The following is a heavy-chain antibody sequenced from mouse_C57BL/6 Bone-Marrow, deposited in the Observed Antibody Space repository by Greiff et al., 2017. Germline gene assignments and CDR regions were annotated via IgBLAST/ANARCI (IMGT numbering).Heavy chain of an antibody. CDR3: ARGDYGSSLAWFAY. CDR1: GYTFTSYG. J-gene: IGHJ3*01. Sequence: VKLMESGAELARPGASVKLSCKASGYTFTSYGISWVKQRTGQGLEWIGEIYPRSGNTYYNEKFKGKATLTADKSSSTAYMELRSLSSEDSAVYFCARGDYGSSLAWFAYWGQGTLVTVSA. CDR2: IYPRSGNT. D-gene: IGHD1-1*01. V-gene: IGHV1-81*01.